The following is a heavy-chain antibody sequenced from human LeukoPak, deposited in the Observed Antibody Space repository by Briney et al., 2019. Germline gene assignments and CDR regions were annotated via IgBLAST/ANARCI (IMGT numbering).Heavy chain of an antibody. Sequence: SETLSLTCTVSGGSISSYYWSWIRQPPGKGLEWIRYIYYSGSTNYNPSLKSRVTISVDTSKNQFSLKLSSVTAADTAVYYCARASSIAAAGTGFDYWGQGTLVTVSS. CDR3: ARASSIAAAGTGFDY. V-gene: IGHV4-59*01. CDR2: IYYSGST. CDR1: GGSISSYY. D-gene: IGHD6-13*01. J-gene: IGHJ4*02.